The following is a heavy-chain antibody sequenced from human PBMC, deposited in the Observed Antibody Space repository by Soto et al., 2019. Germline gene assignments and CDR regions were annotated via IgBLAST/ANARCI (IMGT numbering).Heavy chain of an antibody. CDR3: ARLQFGEGFDY. CDR1: GGAFITYC. Sequence: PSETLSLTCVVYGGAFITYCCSWIRQPPVKGLEWIGYILHTGGTQYNPSLKSRVSMSVDKSKNQFSLHLTSVTAADTAVYYCARLQFGEGFDYWGQGALVTVSS. V-gene: IGHV4-34*12. J-gene: IGHJ4*02. CDR2: ILHTGGT. D-gene: IGHD3-10*01.